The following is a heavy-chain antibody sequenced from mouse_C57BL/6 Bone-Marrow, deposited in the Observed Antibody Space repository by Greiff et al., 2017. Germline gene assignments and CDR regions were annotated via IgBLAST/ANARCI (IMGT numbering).Heavy chain of an antibody. J-gene: IGHJ3*01. D-gene: IGHD2-5*01. Sequence: EVQLQQSGPELVKPGASVKMSCKASGYTFTDYNMHWVKQSHGKSLEWIGYINPNNGGTSYNQKFKGKATLTVNKSSSTAYMERRSLTSEDSAVYYWARRAYYSNYVWFAYWGQGTLVTVSA. V-gene: IGHV1-22*01. CDR3: ARRAYYSNYVWFAY. CDR2: INPNNGGT. CDR1: GYTFTDYN.